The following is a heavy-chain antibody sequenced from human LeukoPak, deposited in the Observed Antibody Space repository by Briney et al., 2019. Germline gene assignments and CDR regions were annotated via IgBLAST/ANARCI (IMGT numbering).Heavy chain of an antibody. J-gene: IGHJ4*02. Sequence: SETLSLTCTVSGGSISSYYWSWIRQPPGKGLEWIGYIYYSGSTNYNPSLKSRVTISVDTSKKQFSLKLSSVTAADTAVYHCARDPYGSGSYYYWGQGTLVTVSS. CDR1: GGSISSYY. CDR3: ARDPYGSGSYYY. V-gene: IGHV4-59*01. CDR2: IYYSGST. D-gene: IGHD3-10*01.